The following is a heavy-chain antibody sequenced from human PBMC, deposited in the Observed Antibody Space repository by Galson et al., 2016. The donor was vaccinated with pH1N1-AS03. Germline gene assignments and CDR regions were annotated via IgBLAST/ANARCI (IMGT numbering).Heavy chain of an antibody. V-gene: IGHV5-51*01. CDR3: ARHSQCTRGTCYSSYFYALDV. D-gene: IGHD4-11*01. J-gene: IGHJ6*02. Sequence: QSGAEVKKPGESLNISCQGSGYRFSTYYIAWVRQMPGKGLEWMGIFHPGDSDTKYHPSFQGLVTMSADQSTNTAYLHWSSLKASDTAIYYCARHSQCTRGTCYSSYFYALDVWGRGTAVTVS. CDR1: GYRFSTYY. CDR2: FHPGDSDT.